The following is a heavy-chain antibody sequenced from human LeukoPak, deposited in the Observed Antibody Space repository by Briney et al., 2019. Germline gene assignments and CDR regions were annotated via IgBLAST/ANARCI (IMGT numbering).Heavy chain of an antibody. CDR2: FSAYNGNT. J-gene: IGHJ4*02. D-gene: IGHD3-10*01. Sequence: ASVKVSCKASGYTFTSYGISWVRQAPGQGLEWMGWFSAYNGNTNYAQKLQGRVTMTTDTSTSTAYMELRSLRSDDTAVYYCAIPMVRGVMLSYWGQGTLVTVSS. CDR1: GYTFTSYG. CDR3: AIPMVRGVMLSY. V-gene: IGHV1-18*01.